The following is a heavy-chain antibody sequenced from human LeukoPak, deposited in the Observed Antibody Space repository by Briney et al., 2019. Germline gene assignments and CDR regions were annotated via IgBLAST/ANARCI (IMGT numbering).Heavy chain of an antibody. V-gene: IGHV1-18*01. CDR3: AADTSSGYLFDY. Sequence: ASVTVSCKASVYTFTSYGISWVRQAPGQGLEWMGWISAYNGNTNYAQKLQGRVTMTTDTSTSTAYMELRSLRSDDTAVYYCAADTSSGYLFDYWGQGTLVTVSS. CDR2: ISAYNGNT. J-gene: IGHJ4*02. CDR1: VYTFTSYG. D-gene: IGHD3-22*01.